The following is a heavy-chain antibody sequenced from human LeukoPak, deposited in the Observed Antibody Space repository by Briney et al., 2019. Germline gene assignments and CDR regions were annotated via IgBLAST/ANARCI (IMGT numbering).Heavy chain of an antibody. CDR2: IYYSGST. CDR3: ANRGVLYSSRGWFDP. V-gene: IGHV4-59*12. J-gene: IGHJ5*02. D-gene: IGHD2-8*01. CDR1: GGSISRYY. Sequence: PSETLSLTCTVSGGSISRYYWSWLRQPPGKGLEWIGYIYYSGSTNYNPSLKSRVTISVDTSKNQFSLKLSSVTAADTAVYYCANRGVLYSSRGWFDPWGQGTLVTVSS.